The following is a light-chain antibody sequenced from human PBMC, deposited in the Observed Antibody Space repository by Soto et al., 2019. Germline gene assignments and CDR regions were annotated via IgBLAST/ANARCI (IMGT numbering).Light chain of an antibody. Sequence: QSALTQPASVSGSPGQSITISCTGTSSDVGGYNYVSWYQHHPGKAPKLMIYDVSNRPSGVSNRFSGSKSGSTASLTISGLQAEDEADYWCSSYTSSTTPVVFGGGTKLTVL. J-gene: IGLJ2*01. V-gene: IGLV2-14*03. CDR2: DVS. CDR1: SSDVGGYNY. CDR3: SSYTSSTTPVV.